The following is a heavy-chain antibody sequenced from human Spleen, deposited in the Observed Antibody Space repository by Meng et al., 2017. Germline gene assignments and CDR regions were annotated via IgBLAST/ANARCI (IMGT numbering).Heavy chain of an antibody. CDR1: GGSFSDYY. V-gene: IGHV4-34*01. J-gene: IGHJ4*02. D-gene: IGHD4-11*01. CDR2: INHSGST. Sequence: QVQLQPWGAGLLKPSETLSLPCVVSGGSFSDYYWSWIRQPPGKGLEWIGEINHSGSTNYNPSLESRATISVDTSQNSLSLKLSSVTAADSAVYYCARGPTTMAHDFDYWGQGTLVTVSS. CDR3: ARGPTTMAHDFDY.